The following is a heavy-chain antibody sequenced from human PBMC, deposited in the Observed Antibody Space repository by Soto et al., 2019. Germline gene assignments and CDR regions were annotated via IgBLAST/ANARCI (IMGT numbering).Heavy chain of an antibody. D-gene: IGHD3-10*01. CDR2: NSYGGGT. CDR3: ARLDYHSSGTYYLSHDY. V-gene: IGHV4-30-4*01. J-gene: IGHJ4*02. CDR1: GGSISSGDFY. Sequence: QVQLQESGPGLVKPSQTLSLTCTVSGGSISSGDFYWGWIRQPPGKGLEWIAYNSYGGGTYYKPSLKSRVAISVDTSRNQFSLRLSSVTAADTAVYYCARLDYHSSGTYYLSHDYWGQGTLVTVSS.